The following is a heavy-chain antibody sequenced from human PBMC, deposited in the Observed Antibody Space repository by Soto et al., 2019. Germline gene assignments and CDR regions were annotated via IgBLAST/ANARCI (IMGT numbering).Heavy chain of an antibody. J-gene: IGHJ5*02. CDR1: GYTFTSYG. V-gene: IGHV1-18*01. CDR2: ISAYNGNA. D-gene: IGHD6-13*01. CDR3: ARAKRRYSSRWRLFEP. Sequence: GASVKVSCKASGYTFTSYGISWVRQAPGQGLEWMGGISAYNGNANCAQKLQGRVTMTTDTSTSTAYMELRSLRSDDTAVYYCARAKRRYSSRWRLFEPWGQGTLVTVPS.